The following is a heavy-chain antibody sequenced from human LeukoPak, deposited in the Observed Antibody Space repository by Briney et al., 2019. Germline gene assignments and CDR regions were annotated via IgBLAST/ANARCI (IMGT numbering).Heavy chain of an antibody. Sequence: SETLSLTCTVSGGSISSYYWSWIRQPPGKGLEWIGYIYYSGSTNYNPSLKSRVTISVDTSKNQFSLKLGSVTAADTAVYYCARHLRLSLLYYYYGMDVWGQGTTVTASS. V-gene: IGHV4-59*08. CDR3: ARHLRLSLLYYYYGMDV. CDR1: GGSISSYY. J-gene: IGHJ6*02. CDR2: IYYSGST. D-gene: IGHD5/OR15-5a*01.